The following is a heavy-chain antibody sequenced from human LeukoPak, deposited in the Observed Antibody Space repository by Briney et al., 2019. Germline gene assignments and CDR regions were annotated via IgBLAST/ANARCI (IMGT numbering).Heavy chain of an antibody. D-gene: IGHD3-3*01. V-gene: IGHV3-33*01. J-gene: IGHJ6*02. CDR3: ARDLYDFWTTYYYGMDV. Sequence: PGRSLRLSCAASGFTFSSYGMHWVRQAPGKGLEWVAVIWYDGSNKYYADSVKGRFTISRDNSKNTLYLQMSSLRAEDTAVYYCARDLYDFWTTYYYGMDVWGQGTTVTVSS. CDR1: GFTFSSYG. CDR2: IWYDGSNK.